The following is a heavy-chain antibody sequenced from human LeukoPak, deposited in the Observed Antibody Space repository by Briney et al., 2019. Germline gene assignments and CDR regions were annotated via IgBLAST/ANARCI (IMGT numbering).Heavy chain of an antibody. CDR3: AREGRRYSYGSYYYGMDV. V-gene: IGHV4-34*01. CDR1: GGSFSGYY. CDR2: INHSGST. D-gene: IGHD5-18*01. J-gene: IGHJ6*02. Sequence: SETLSLTCAVYGGSFSGYYWSWIRQPPGKRLEWIGEINHSGSTNYNPSLKSRVTISVDTSKNQFSLKLSSVTAADTAVYYCAREGRRYSYGSYYYGMDVWGQGTTVTVSS.